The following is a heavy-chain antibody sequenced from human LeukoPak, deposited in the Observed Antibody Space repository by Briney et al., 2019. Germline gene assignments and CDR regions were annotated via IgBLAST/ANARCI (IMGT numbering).Heavy chain of an antibody. CDR2: ISGSSSYT. CDR3: ARGDRLGYCTNGVCNPTDY. CDR1: GFGFSIYS. V-gene: IGHV3-21*01. D-gene: IGHD2-8*01. Sequence: GGSLRLSCAASGFGFSIYSMNWVRQAPGKGLEWVPSISGSSSYTYYADSVKGRFTISRDNAKNSLYLQMNSLRAEDTAVYYCARGDRLGYCTNGVCNPTDYWGQGTLVTVSS. J-gene: IGHJ4*02.